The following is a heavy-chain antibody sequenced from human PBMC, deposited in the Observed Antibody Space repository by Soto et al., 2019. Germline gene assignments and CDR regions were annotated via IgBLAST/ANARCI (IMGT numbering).Heavy chain of an antibody. Sequence: EVQLVESGGGLVQPGGSLRLSCEASGFTLSSYSMNWARQAPGKGLEWVSYITGSSNTIYYADSVKGRFTISRDNAKNSLYLKMNSLRAADTAVYYCARTGSNGFLDYWGQGTRVTVSS. J-gene: IGHJ4*02. CDR1: GFTLSSYS. CDR3: ARTGSNGFLDY. D-gene: IGHD3-16*01. CDR2: ITGSSNTI. V-gene: IGHV3-48*01.